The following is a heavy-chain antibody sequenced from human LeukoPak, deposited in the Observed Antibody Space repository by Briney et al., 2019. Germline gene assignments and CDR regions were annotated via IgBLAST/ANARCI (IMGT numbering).Heavy chain of an antibody. Sequence: SETLSLTCTVSGGSISSYYWSWIRQPPGKGLEWIGYIYYSGSTNYNPSLRSRVTISVDTSKNQFSLKLSSVTAADTAVYYCAREVDYYGSGSDNYYYYYMDLWRKETTVTVSS. CDR3: AREVDYYGSGSDNYYYYYMDL. D-gene: IGHD3-10*01. CDR2: IYYSGST. CDR1: GGSISSYY. V-gene: IGHV4-59*01. J-gene: IGHJ6*03.